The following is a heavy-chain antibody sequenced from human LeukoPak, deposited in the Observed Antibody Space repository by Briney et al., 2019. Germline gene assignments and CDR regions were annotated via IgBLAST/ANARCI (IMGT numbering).Heavy chain of an antibody. J-gene: IGHJ4*02. Sequence: GGSLRLSCAASGFTFSSYAMSWVRQAPGKGLEWVSAISGSGGSTYYADSVKGRFTISRDNSKNTLYLQMNSLRDEDTAVYYCARGLYCGGGSCYPGRLDCWGRGTLVTVSS. D-gene: IGHD2-15*01. CDR2: ISGSGGST. V-gene: IGHV3-23*01. CDR3: ARGLYCGGGSCYPGRLDC. CDR1: GFTFSSYA.